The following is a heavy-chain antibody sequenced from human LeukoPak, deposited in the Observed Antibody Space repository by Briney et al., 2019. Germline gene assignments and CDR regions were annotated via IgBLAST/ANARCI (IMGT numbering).Heavy chain of an antibody. CDR2: ISYDGSNK. V-gene: IGHV3-30*03. J-gene: IGHJ4*02. D-gene: IGHD3-22*01. Sequence: GGSLRLSCAASGLTFISHWMHWVRQAPGKGLEWVAVISYDGSNKYYADSVKGRFTISRDNSKNTLYLQMNSLRAEDTAVYYCARASYYYDSSCDYWGQGTLVTVSS. CDR3: ARASYYYDSSCDY. CDR1: GLTFISHW.